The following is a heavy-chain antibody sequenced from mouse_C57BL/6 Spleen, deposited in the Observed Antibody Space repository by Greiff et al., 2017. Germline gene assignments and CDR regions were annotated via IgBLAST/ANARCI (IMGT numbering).Heavy chain of an antibody. CDR3: ARRGPLYYDYGDYAMDY. D-gene: IGHD2-4*01. J-gene: IGHJ4*01. CDR1: GYTFTGYW. CDR2: ILPGSGST. V-gene: IGHV1-9*01. Sequence: VQLQQSGAELMKPGASVKLSCKATGYTFTGYWIEWVKQRPGHGLEWIGEILPGSGSTNYNEKFKGKATFTADTSSNTAYMQLSSLTTEEAAIYYCARRGPLYYDYGDYAMDYWGQGTSVTVYS.